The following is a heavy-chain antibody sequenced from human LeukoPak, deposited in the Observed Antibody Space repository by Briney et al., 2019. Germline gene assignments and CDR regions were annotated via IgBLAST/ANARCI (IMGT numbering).Heavy chain of an antibody. CDR3: ARANVYDILTGYSVYYFDY. CDR1: GGSISSYY. Sequence: PSETLSLTCTVSGGSISSYYRSWIRQPPGKGLEWIGYIYYSGSTNYNPSLKSRVTISVDTSKNQFSLKLSSVTAADTAVYYCARANVYDILTGYSVYYFDYWGQGTLVTVSS. CDR2: IYYSGST. J-gene: IGHJ4*02. D-gene: IGHD3-9*01. V-gene: IGHV4-59*01.